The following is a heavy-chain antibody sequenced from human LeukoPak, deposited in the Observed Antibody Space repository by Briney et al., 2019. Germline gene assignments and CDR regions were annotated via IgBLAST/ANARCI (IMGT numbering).Heavy chain of an antibody. V-gene: IGHV1-2*06. J-gene: IGHJ3*02. CDR3: ARSPVQWLATFDI. CDR2: INPNSGGT. D-gene: IGHD6-19*01. Sequence: ASVKVSRKASGYTFTGYYIHWVRQAPGQGLEWMGRINPNSGGTNYAQKFQGRVTMTRDTSISTAYMELSRLRSDDTAVYYCARSPVQWLATFDIWGQGTMVTVSS. CDR1: GYTFTGYY.